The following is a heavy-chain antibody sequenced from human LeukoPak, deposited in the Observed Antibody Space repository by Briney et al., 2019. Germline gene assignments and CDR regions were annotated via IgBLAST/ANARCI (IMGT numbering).Heavy chain of an antibody. V-gene: IGHV3-30*18. J-gene: IGHJ6*02. Sequence: GRSLRLSCVASGFFFRAYGMHWVRQAPGKGLEWVTAISYDGNYKYYADSVKGRFTISRDNSKNTLYLQMNSLRAEDTAVYYCAKDSRGYYDSSGYHLYGMDVWGQGTTVTVSS. CDR3: AKDSRGYYDSSGYHLYGMDV. CDR2: ISYDGNYK. CDR1: GFFFRAYG. D-gene: IGHD3-22*01.